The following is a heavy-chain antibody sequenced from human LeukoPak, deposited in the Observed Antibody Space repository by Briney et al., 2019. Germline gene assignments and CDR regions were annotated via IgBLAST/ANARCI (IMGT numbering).Heavy chain of an antibody. CDR2: IYTSGST. CDR1: GGPISSYY. V-gene: IGHV4-4*07. J-gene: IGHJ5*02. CDR3: ARGWFGEFWMGNWFDP. Sequence: SETLSLTCTVSGGPISSYYWSWIRQPAGKGLEWIGRIYTSGSTNYNPSLKSRVTMSVDTSKNQFSLKLSSVTAADTAVYYCARGWFGEFWMGNWFDPWGQGTLVTVSS. D-gene: IGHD3-10*01.